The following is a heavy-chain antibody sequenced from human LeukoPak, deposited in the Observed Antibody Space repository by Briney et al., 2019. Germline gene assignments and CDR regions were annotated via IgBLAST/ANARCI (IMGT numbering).Heavy chain of an antibody. J-gene: IGHJ4*02. CDR3: AKAHRGYSGYGDY. D-gene: IGHD5-12*01. CDR1: GFTFSSYS. CDR2: ISSSSSYI. Sequence: GGSLRLSCAASGFTFSSYSMNWVRQAPGKGLEWVSSISSSSSYIYYADSVKGRFTISRDNAKNSLYLQMNSLRAEDTAVYYCAKAHRGYSGYGDYWGQGTLVTVSS. V-gene: IGHV3-21*01.